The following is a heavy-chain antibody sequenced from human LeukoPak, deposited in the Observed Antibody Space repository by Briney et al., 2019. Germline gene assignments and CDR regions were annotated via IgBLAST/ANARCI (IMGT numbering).Heavy chain of an antibody. V-gene: IGHV3-48*04. Sequence: GGSLRLSCAASGFTFSSYAMSWVRQAPGKGLEWVSYISSSGSTIYYADSVKGRFTISRDNAKNSLYLQMNSLRAEDTAVHYCARSKLWGSPVAAGTVDYWGRGTLVTVSS. CDR2: ISSSGSTI. D-gene: IGHD6-13*01. J-gene: IGHJ4*02. CDR1: GFTFSSYA. CDR3: ARSKLWGSPVAAGTVDY.